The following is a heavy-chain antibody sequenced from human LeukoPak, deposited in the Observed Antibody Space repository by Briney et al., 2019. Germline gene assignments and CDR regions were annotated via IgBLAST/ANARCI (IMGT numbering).Heavy chain of an antibody. CDR3: ARGPTGYYDSSGSIDY. V-gene: IGHV3-74*01. J-gene: IGHJ4*02. Sequence: GGSLRLSCAASGFIFSDHWMHWVRQAPGKGLVWLSRINNDGSSTIYADSVKGRFTFSRDNAENTLFLEMNSLRAEDTAVYYCARGPTGYYDSSGSIDYWGQGTLVTVSS. CDR2: INNDGSST. CDR1: GFIFSDHW. D-gene: IGHD3-22*01.